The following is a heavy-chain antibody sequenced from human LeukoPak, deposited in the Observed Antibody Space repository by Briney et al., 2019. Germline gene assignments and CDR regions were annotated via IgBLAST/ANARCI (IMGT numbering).Heavy chain of an antibody. Sequence: GGSLRLSCAASGFTFSSYAMTWVRQAPGKGLEWISAISGSAYSTSYADSVKGRFTISRDNSKNTLYLQMNSLRAEDTAVYYCARNTSGFKLGDAFDIWGQGTMVTVSS. CDR2: ISGSAYST. CDR3: ARNTSGFKLGDAFDI. CDR1: GFTFSSYA. D-gene: IGHD3-22*01. V-gene: IGHV3-23*01. J-gene: IGHJ3*02.